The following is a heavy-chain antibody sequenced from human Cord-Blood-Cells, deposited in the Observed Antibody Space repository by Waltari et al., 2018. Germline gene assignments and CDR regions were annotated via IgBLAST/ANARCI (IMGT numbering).Heavy chain of an antibody. CDR1: GFLFCSSW. CDR3: ARDGCSGGSCYDAFDI. V-gene: IGHV3-74*01. Sequence: EVQLVECGGGLVQPGGSLRLSGAASGFLFCSSWLIWVRQAPGKGLVWVSRINSDGSSTSYAYSVKGRFTISRDNAKNTLYLQMNSLRAEDTAVYYCARDGCSGGSCYDAFDIWGQGTMVTVSS. CDR2: INSDGSST. J-gene: IGHJ3*02. D-gene: IGHD2-15*01.